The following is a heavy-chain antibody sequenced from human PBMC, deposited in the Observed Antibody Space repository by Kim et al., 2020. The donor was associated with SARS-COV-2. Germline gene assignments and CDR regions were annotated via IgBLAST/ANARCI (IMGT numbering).Heavy chain of an antibody. CDR3: ARDLPIAAAGT. J-gene: IGHJ4*02. V-gene: IGHV3-66*01. D-gene: IGHD6-13*01. Sequence: GGSLRLSCAASGFTVSSNYMSWVRQAPGKGLEWVSVIYSGGSTYYADSVKGRFTISRDNSKNTLYLQMNSLRAEDTAVYYCARDLPIAAAGTWGQGTLVTVSS. CDR1: GFTVSSNY. CDR2: IYSGGST.